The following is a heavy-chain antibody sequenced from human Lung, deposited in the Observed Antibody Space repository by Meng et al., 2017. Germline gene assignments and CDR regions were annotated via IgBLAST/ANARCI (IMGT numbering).Heavy chain of an antibody. CDR1: GGSVSDYY. D-gene: IGHD4-11*01. CDR2: INHSGST. Sequence: QVRRQQWAAGLLKPSETLSRTCVVSGGSVSDYYWSWIRQPPGKGLEWIGEINHSGSTNYNPSLESRATISVDTSQNNLSLKLSSVTAADSAVYYCARGPTTMAHDFDYWGQGTLVTVSS. J-gene: IGHJ4*02. V-gene: IGHV4-34*01. CDR3: ARGPTTMAHDFDY.